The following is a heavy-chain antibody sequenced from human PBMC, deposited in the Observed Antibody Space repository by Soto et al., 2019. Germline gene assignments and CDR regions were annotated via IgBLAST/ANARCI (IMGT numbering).Heavy chain of an antibody. Sequence: EVQLLESGGGSVQPGGSLRLSCAASGFTFSTNAMSWVRQAPGKGLEWVSGIGGSGGSTHSADSMKGRFTISRDNAGNLLYLQMNSLRTEDTAVYFCAGGHDLVVPIGRRDNVYYYRMDVWGQGTTVTVSS. CDR1: GFTFSTNA. CDR2: IGGSGGST. V-gene: IGHV3-23*01. D-gene: IGHD2-2*01. CDR3: AGGHDLVVPIGRRDNVYYYRMDV. J-gene: IGHJ6*02.